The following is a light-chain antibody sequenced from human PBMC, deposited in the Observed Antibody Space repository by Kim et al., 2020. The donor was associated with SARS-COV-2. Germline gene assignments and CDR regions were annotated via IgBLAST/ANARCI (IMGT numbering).Light chain of an antibody. CDR1: NIGSKS. CDR3: QVWESSSDHRV. CDR2: YDS. V-gene: IGLV3-21*01. Sequence: SYELTQPPSVSVAPGKTARITCGGNNIGSKSVHWYQQKPGQAPVLVIYYDSDRPSGIPERFSGSNSGNTATLPISRVEAGDEADYYCQVWESSSDHRVFG. J-gene: IGLJ3*02.